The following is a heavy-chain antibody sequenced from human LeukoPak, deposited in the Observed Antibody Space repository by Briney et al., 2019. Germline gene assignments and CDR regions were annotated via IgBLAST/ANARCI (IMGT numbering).Heavy chain of an antibody. CDR3: ARGTSTTQWLFDY. Sequence: SETLSLTCTVSGGSISSYYWNWIRQPPGKGLEWIGYIYYSGSTNHNPSLKSRVTISADTSKNQFSLKLRSVTAADTAVYYCARGTSTTQWLFDYWGQGTLVTASS. D-gene: IGHD6-19*01. J-gene: IGHJ4*02. CDR2: IYYSGST. V-gene: IGHV4-59*01. CDR1: GGSISSYY.